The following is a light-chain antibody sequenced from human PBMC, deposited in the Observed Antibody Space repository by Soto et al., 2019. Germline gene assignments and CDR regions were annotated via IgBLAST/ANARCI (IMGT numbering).Light chain of an antibody. V-gene: IGKV3-20*01. Sequence: IVLTQSPGTLSLSPGERATLSCRASQTISSSYLAWYQQKSGQAPRLLIYGASSRATAIPDRFIGGGSGTDFTLTISRLEPEDFAVYYCQQYGSSPWTFGLGTQVDIK. CDR1: QTISSSY. J-gene: IGKJ1*01. CDR3: QQYGSSPWT. CDR2: GAS.